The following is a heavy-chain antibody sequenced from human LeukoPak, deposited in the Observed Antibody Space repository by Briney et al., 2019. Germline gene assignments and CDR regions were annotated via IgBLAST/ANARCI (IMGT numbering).Heavy chain of an antibody. CDR3: ARGPAYNYYDSSATYYGSEYFQH. Sequence: ASVKVSCKASGYTFTSYYMHWVRQAPGQGLEWMGIINPSGGSTSYAQKFQGRVTMTRDTSTSTVYMELSSLRSEDTAVYYCARGPAYNYYDSSATYYGSEYFQHWGRAPWSPSPQ. CDR2: INPSGGST. V-gene: IGHV1-46*01. J-gene: IGHJ1*01. CDR1: GYTFTSYY. D-gene: IGHD3-22*01.